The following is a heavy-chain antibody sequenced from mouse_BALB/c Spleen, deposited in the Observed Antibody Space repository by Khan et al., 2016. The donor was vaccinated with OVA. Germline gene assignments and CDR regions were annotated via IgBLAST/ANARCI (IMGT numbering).Heavy chain of an antibody. V-gene: IGHV3-2*02. Sequence: EVQLQESGPGLVKPSQSLSLTCTVTGYSITSDYAWNWIRQFPGNKLEWMGYISYSGNTKYNPSLKSRISITRDTSKNQFFLQLNFLTIEDTATYYCARIQRGDFDYWGQGTTLTVSS. CDR2: ISYSGNT. CDR1: GYSITSDYA. CDR3: ARIQRGDFDY. J-gene: IGHJ2*01.